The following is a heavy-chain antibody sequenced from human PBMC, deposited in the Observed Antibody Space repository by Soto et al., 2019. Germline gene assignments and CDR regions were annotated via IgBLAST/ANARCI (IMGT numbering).Heavy chain of an antibody. Sequence: VQLVESGGGVVQPGRSLRLSCAASGFTFSSYGMHWVRQAPGKGLEWVAVISYDGSNKYYADSVKGRFTISRDNSKNTLYLQMNSLRAEDTAVYYCAKDQGNDFWSGYMGMDVWGQGTTVTVSS. D-gene: IGHD3-3*01. V-gene: IGHV3-30*18. CDR2: ISYDGSNK. CDR1: GFTFSSYG. CDR3: AKDQGNDFWSGYMGMDV. J-gene: IGHJ6*02.